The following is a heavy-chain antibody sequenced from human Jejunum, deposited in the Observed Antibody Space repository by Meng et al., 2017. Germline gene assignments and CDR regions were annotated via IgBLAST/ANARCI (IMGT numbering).Heavy chain of an antibody. D-gene: IGHD1-26*01. CDR1: GFTFSDYV. Sequence: GESLKISCAASGFTFSDYVMGWVRQGPGKGLEWVSSIYPSGASTFHADSVKGRFTISRDNSENTLYLQMSSLRADDTAIYYCAKGVKSGAYYVAFDIWDQGTTVTGSS. CDR3: AKGVKSGAYYVAFDI. J-gene: IGHJ3*02. V-gene: IGHV3-23*01. CDR2: IYPSGAST.